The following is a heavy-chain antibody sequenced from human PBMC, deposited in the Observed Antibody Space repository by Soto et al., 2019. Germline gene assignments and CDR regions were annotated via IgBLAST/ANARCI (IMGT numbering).Heavy chain of an antibody. CDR3: ARDPAPSGWYDY. CDR1: GFTFSNYW. D-gene: IGHD6-19*01. V-gene: IGHV3-74*01. J-gene: IGHJ4*02. Sequence: PGGSLRLSCAASGFTFSNYWMHWVRQVPGKGLVWVSRINSDGSSTSYADSVKGRFTISRDNAKNTLYLQMNSLRAEDTAVYYCARDPAPSGWYDYWGQGTLVTVS. CDR2: INSDGSST.